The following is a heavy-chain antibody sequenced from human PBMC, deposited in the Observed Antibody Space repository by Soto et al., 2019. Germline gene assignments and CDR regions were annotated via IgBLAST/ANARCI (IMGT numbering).Heavy chain of an antibody. CDR1: GGSISSYY. Sequence: SETLSLTCTVSGGSISSYYWSWIRQPPGKGLEWIGYIYYSGSTNYNPSLKSRVTISVDTSKNQFSLKLSSVTAADTAVYYCAVYCGGDCGPDYFDYWGQGTMVTVSS. D-gene: IGHD2-21*02. J-gene: IGHJ4*02. CDR3: AVYCGGDCGPDYFDY. CDR2: IYYSGST. V-gene: IGHV4-59*01.